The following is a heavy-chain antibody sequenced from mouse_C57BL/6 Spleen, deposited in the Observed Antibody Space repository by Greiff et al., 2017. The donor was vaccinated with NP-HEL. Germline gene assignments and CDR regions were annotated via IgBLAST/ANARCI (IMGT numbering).Heavy chain of an antibody. CDR1: GFSLSTFGMG. D-gene: IGHD2-5*01. Sequence: QVTLKVCGPGILQPSQTLSLTCSFSGFSLSTFGMGVGWIRQPSGKGLEWLAHIWWDDDKYYNPALKSRLTISKDTSKNQVFLKIANVDTADTATYYCARIAAYYSNRYWYFDVWGTGTTVTVSS. V-gene: IGHV8-8*01. J-gene: IGHJ1*03. CDR3: ARIAAYYSNRYWYFDV. CDR2: IWWDDDK.